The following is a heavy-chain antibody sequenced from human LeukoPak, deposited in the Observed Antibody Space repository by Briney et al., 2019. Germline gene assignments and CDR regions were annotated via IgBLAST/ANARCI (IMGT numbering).Heavy chain of an antibody. CDR3: ASSPYSSSCSDY. D-gene: IGHD6-13*01. CDR2: IYHSGST. J-gene: IGHJ4*02. CDR1: GVSIRSYY. Sequence: PSETLSLTCTFSGVSIRSYYWSWIRQPPGKGLEWIGEIYHSGSTNYNPSLKSRVTISVDKSKNQFSLKLSSVTAADTAVYYCASSPYSSSCSDYWGQGTLVTVSS. V-gene: IGHV4-59*12.